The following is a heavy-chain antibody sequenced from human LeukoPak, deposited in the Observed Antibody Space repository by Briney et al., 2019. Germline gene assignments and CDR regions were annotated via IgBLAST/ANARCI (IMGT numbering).Heavy chain of an antibody. CDR2: IYHSGST. V-gene: IGHV4-30-2*01. CDR1: GGSISSGGYY. CDR3: ASGCTNGVCYPATDSLDY. J-gene: IGHJ4*02. Sequence: SETLSLTCTVSGGSISSGGYYWSWIRQPPGKGLEWIGYIYHSGSTYYNPSLKSRVTISVDRSKNQFSLKLSSVTAADTAVYYCASGCTNGVCYPATDSLDYWGQGTLVTVSS. D-gene: IGHD2-8*01.